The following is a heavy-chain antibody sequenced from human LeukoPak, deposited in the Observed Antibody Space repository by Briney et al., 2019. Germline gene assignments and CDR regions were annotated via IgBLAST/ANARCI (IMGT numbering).Heavy chain of an antibody. D-gene: IGHD1-26*01. CDR1: GYSISSGYY. CDR3: AALLSGSYLFDY. CDR2: IYHSGST. J-gene: IGHJ4*02. Sequence: SETLSLTCAVSGYSISSGYYWGWIRQPPGKGLEWIGSIYHSGSTYYNPSLKSRVTISVDTSKNQFSLKLSSVTAADTAVYYCAALLSGSYLFDYWGQGTLVTVSS. V-gene: IGHV4-38-2*01.